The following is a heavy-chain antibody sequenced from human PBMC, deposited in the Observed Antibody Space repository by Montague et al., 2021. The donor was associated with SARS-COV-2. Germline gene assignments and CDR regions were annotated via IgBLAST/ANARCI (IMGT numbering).Heavy chain of an antibody. CDR1: IRSSTYY. CDR2: IYPVVKM. J-gene: IGHJ4*02. V-gene: IGHV4-39*01. CDR3: ARHSGGSEVSGLDY. D-gene: IGHD3-10*01. Sequence: SETLSLTCTVYIRSSTYYLAWLRQPPGKGLEWIGSIYPVVKMFYHSSLTSRVTMSIDTSENQFSLNLNSVTAADTAVYYCARHSGGSEVSGLDYWGQGTLVTVAS.